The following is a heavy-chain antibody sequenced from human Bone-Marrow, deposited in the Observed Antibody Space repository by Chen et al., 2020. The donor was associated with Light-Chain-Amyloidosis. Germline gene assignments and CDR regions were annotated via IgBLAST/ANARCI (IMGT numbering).Heavy chain of an antibody. V-gene: IGHV1-46*01. J-gene: IGHJ4*02. Sequence: QVNLVQSGAXXXXXGASMKISCKASGYTFINYYIHWVRQAPGQGLEWMGAINPNDGNTTYVQKFQGRVSMTRDTSSDTVXXXVTRLTSDDTAMYFCTRTDSNYIFDYWGQGTLVTVSA. D-gene: IGHD4-4*01. CDR1: GYTFINYY. CDR3: TRTDSNYIFDY. CDR2: INPNDGNT.